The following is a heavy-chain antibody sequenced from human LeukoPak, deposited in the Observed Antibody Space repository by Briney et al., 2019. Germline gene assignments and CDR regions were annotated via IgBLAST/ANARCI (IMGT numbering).Heavy chain of an antibody. V-gene: IGHV3-33*01. Sequence: GGSLRLSCAASGYTFSSYGMHWVRQAPGKGLEWVALIWYDGSKKNYADSVKGRFTISRDSSKSTLYLQMDSLRAEDTAVYYCVRDPGTQTFYFDSWGQGTLVTVS. J-gene: IGHJ4*02. CDR1: GYTFSSYG. CDR3: VRDPGTQTFYFDS. D-gene: IGHD3-16*01. CDR2: IWYDGSKK.